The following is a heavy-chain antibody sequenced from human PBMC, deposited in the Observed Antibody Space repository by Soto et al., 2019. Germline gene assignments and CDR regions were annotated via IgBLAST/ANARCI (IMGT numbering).Heavy chain of an antibody. CDR3: VRPLPSGQTHARDV. V-gene: IGHV3-53*01. CDR2: IYNDGTT. CDR1: GLPVAGSY. J-gene: IGHJ6*02. D-gene: IGHD3-10*01. Sequence: GGSLRLSCVASGLPVAGSYMAWVRQAPGKGLEWASVIYNDGTTYYSQSVEGRFTISRDTSKNTLYLQMDRLRDEDTAVYYCVRPLPSGQTHARDVWGPGTRVTVSS.